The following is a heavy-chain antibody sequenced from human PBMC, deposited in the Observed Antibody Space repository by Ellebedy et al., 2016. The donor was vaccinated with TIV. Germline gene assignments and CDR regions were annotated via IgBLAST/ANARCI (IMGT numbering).Heavy chain of an antibody. Sequence: ASVKVSXXASGYTFTSYAMHWVRQAPGQRLEWMGWINAGNGNTKYSQKFQGRVTITRDTSASTAYMELSSLRSDDTAVYYCARGRPYDEHAFDIWGQGTMVTVSS. J-gene: IGHJ3*02. CDR3: ARGRPYDEHAFDI. D-gene: IGHD3-3*01. CDR1: GYTFTSYA. V-gene: IGHV1-3*01. CDR2: INAGNGNT.